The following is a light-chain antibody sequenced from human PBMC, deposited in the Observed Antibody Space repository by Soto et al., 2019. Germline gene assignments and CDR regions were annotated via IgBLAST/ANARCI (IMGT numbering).Light chain of an antibody. J-gene: IGKJ1*01. CDR2: AAS. V-gene: IGKV1-27*01. CDR3: QKYHSAPWT. Sequence: DIQMTQSPSSLSASVGDRVTITCRASQGISNYLAWYQQKPGKVPRLLIFAASTLQSVAPSRFRGAGSETDFTLTINGLQPEDVATYSCQKYHSAPWTFGQGTKVEIK. CDR1: QGISNY.